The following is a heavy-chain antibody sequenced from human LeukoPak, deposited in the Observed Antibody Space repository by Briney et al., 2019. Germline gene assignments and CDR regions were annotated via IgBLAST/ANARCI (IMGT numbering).Heavy chain of an antibody. V-gene: IGHV4-4*07. Sequence: SETLSLTCTVSGGSISSYYWSWIRQPAGKGLEWIGRIYTSGSTNYNPSLKSRVTMSVDTSKNQFSLKLSSVTAADTAVYYCATNDCSSTSCPDDYWGQGTLVTVSS. CDR2: IYTSGST. CDR1: GGSISSYY. D-gene: IGHD2-2*01. J-gene: IGHJ4*02. CDR3: ATNDCSSTSCPDDY.